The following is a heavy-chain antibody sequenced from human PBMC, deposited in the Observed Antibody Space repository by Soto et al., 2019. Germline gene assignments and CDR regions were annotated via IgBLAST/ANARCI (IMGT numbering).Heavy chain of an antibody. D-gene: IGHD2-21*01. CDR2: ITSKAYGETT. CDR1: GFTFGDYG. CDR3: SRLCGGGCWLGDF. V-gene: IGHV3-49*03. J-gene: IGHJ4*02. Sequence: GGSLRLSCTASGFTFGDYGMSWFRQAPGKGLEWVGFITSKAYGETTQYAASVGGRFTISRDDSKGIAYLQMNSLKTEDTAVYYCSRLCGGGCWLGDFWGQGTMVTVSS.